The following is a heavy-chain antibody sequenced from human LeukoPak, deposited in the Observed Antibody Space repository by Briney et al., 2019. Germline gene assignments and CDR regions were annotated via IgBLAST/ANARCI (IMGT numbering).Heavy chain of an antibody. D-gene: IGHD4/OR15-4a*01. CDR1: GFTVFNYW. Sequence: PGGSLRLSCAASGFTVFNYWMSWVRQSPGKGLGWVANINLDGSQKYYVDSLKGRFTISRDNAKNSLYLQMDSLRVEDTAVYYCARDVDYANPRHDYWGQGTLVTVSS. V-gene: IGHV3-7*01. CDR3: ARDVDYANPRHDY. CDR2: INLDGSQK. J-gene: IGHJ4*02.